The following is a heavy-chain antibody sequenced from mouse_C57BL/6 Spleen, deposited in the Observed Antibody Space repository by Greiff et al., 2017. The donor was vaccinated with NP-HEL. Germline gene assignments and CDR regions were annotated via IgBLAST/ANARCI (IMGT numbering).Heavy chain of an antibody. D-gene: IGHD1-1*01. J-gene: IGHJ4*01. CDR3: ASERENGSSYGYYAMDY. V-gene: IGHV1-66*01. Sequence: VKLMESGPELVKPGASVKISCKASGYSFTSYYIHWVKQRPGQGLEWIGWIYPGSGNTKYNEKFKGKATLTADTSSSTAYMQLSSLTSEDSAVYYCASERENGSSYGYYAMDYWGQGTSVTVSS. CDR1: GYSFTSYY. CDR2: IYPGSGNT.